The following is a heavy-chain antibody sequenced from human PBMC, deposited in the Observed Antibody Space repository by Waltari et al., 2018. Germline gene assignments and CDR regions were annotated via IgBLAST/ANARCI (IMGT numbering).Heavy chain of an antibody. CDR3: ARELEWFRIFDY. CDR2: ISSSSSYI. D-gene: IGHD3-3*01. V-gene: IGHV3-21*01. Sequence: EVQLVESGGGLVKPGGSRRLSCAASDLPVSSTSLNWARQAPGKGLEWVSSISSSSSYIYYADSVKGRFTISRDNAKNSLYMQMNSLRAEDTAVYYCARELEWFRIFDYWGQGTLVTVSS. J-gene: IGHJ4*02. CDR1: DLPVSSTS.